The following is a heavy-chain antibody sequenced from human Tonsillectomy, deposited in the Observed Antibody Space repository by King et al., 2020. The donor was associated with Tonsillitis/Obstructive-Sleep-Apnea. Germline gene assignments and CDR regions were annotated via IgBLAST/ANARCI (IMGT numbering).Heavy chain of an antibody. CDR1: GDSISSYY. D-gene: IGHD6-13*01. V-gene: IGHV4-59*01. CDR2: IYHSGSS. Sequence: VQLQESGPGLVKPSETLSLTCTVSGDSISSYYWSWIRQPPGKGLEWMGYIYHSGSSNYNPSLKSRVTISVDTSKNQFSLKLSSVTAADTAVYYCARDRLAAVGDGFDPWGQGTLVTVSS. J-gene: IGHJ5*02. CDR3: ARDRLAAVGDGFDP.